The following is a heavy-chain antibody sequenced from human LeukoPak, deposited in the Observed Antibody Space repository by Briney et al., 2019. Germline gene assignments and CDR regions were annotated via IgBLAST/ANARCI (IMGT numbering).Heavy chain of an antibody. J-gene: IGHJ4*02. CDR2: LFTGGGRT. CDR1: GLTFNNYL. Sequence: GGSLRLSCAASGLTFNNYLMSWVRQAPGKGLEWVSVLFTGGGRTLYADSVKGRFTISGDTSRTTLYLQMNGLRAEDTAVYYCAKECDYSPGHKFDLWGQGTLVTVSS. V-gene: IGHV3-23*01. D-gene: IGHD3-10*01. CDR3: AKECDYSPGHKFDL.